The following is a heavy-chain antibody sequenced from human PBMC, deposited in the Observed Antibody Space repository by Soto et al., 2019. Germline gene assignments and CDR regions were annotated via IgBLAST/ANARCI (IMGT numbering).Heavy chain of an antibody. CDR3: AKEGFNTTMAAGYVDY. CDR1: GFTFRDSG. CDR2: ISSDGSIK. Sequence: LRLSCGASGFTFRDSGMHWFRQAPVKGLEWVADISSDGSIKFYGDSMKGRFTISRDNSKNTVYLQMNSLRREDTALYYCAKEGFNTTMAAGYVDYWGQGTLVTVSS. V-gene: IGHV3-30*18. J-gene: IGHJ4*02. D-gene: IGHD5-18*01.